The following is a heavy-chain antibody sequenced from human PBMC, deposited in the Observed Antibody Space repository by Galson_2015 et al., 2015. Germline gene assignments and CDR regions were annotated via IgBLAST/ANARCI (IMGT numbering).Heavy chain of an antibody. CDR3: ARLFWSGRYYFDY. D-gene: IGHD3-3*01. V-gene: IGHV1-3*02. CDR2: SYSGNGNT. Sequence: WMVGSYSGNGNTGYAQKFQGRVTMTRDTSTSTAYMELSSQRSEDIDVYYCARLFWSGRYYFDYWGQGTLVTVSS. J-gene: IGHJ4*02.